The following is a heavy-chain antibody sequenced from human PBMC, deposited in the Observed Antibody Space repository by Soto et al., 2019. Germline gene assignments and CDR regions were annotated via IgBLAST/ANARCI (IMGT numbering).Heavy chain of an antibody. V-gene: IGHV3-53*01. J-gene: IGHJ4*02. Sequence: EVQLVESGGGLIQPGGSLRLSCAVSGFTVSNNYMSWVRQAPGKGLEGVSVIYSGGYTAYGDSVKGRFTISRDNSKHTISLKKKALGADAPAVYYCAPRPGGGGYWGQGTLVTVSS. CDR2: IYSGGYT. D-gene: IGHD3-10*01. CDR1: GFTVSNNY. CDR3: APRPGGGGY.